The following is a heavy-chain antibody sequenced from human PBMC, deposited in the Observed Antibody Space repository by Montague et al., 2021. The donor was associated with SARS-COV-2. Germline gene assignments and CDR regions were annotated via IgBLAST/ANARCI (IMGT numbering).Heavy chain of an antibody. CDR1: GGSISTSSYY. CDR2: IYASGNT. V-gene: IGHV4-61*02. D-gene: IGHD2-2*01. Sequence: TLSLTCTVSGGSISTSSYYWTWIRQPAGKGLEWIGRIYASGNTNYNPYLKSRVSMSVDTSKNQFSLNLSSVTAADTAVYYCASQEGVVVPAAQEDYYYYGMDVWGQGTTVTVSS. CDR3: ASQEGVVVPAAQEDYYYYGMDV. J-gene: IGHJ6*02.